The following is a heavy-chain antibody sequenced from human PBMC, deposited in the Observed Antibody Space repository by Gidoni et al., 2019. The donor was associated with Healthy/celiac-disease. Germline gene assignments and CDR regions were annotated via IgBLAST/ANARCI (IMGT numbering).Heavy chain of an antibody. CDR1: GFTFSSYA. D-gene: IGHD6-13*01. J-gene: IGHJ4*02. Sequence: EVQLLASGGGLVQRGGSLRLSCAASGFTFSSYAMSWVSAISGSSGSTYYADAGKGRFTISRDNSKNTLDLQMNSLRAEDTAVYYCAKALSLAASGTFDYWGQGTLVTVSS. V-gene: IGHV3-23*01. CDR3: AKALSLAASGTFDY. CDR2: ISGSSGST.